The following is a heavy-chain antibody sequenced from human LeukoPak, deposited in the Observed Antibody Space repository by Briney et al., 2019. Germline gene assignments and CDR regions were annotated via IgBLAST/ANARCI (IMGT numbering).Heavy chain of an antibody. Sequence: GGSLRLSCAASGFPLSSYWMHWVRQTAGKGLVWVSRINSGGSGTSYADSVEGQFTISRDNAKNILYLQMNSLRAEDTALYYCATSLGPLTEYWGQGTLVTVSS. CDR3: ATSLGPLTEY. D-gene: IGHD7-27*01. V-gene: IGHV3-74*01. CDR1: GFPLSSYW. J-gene: IGHJ4*02. CDR2: INSGGSGT.